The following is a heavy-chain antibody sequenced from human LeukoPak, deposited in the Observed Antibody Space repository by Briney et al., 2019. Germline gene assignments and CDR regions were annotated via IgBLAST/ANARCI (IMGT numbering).Heavy chain of an antibody. CDR2: ISYDGSNK. CDR3: SGIYGDFDY. CDR1: GFTFSSYG. J-gene: IGHJ4*02. Sequence: PGGSLRLSCAASGFTFSSYGMHWVRQAPGKGLEWVAVISYDGSNKYYADSVKGRFTISRDNSKNTLYLQMNSLRAEDTAVYYCSGIYGDFDYWGQGTLVTVSS. V-gene: IGHV3-30*03. D-gene: IGHD4-17*01.